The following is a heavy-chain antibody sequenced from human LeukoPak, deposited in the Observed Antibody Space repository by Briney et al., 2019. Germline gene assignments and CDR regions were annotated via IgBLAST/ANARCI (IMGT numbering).Heavy chain of an antibody. Sequence: GGSLRLSCSASGFTFSSYTMNWVRQAPGKGLEWVSSISSDSNYIYYADSVKGRFTISRDNAWNSLYLQMNSLRAEDTAVYYCARKENILTGYYDHWGQGTLVTVSS. J-gene: IGHJ5*02. V-gene: IGHV3-21*01. CDR3: ARKENILTGYYDH. D-gene: IGHD3-9*01. CDR1: GFTFSSYT. CDR2: ISSDSNYI.